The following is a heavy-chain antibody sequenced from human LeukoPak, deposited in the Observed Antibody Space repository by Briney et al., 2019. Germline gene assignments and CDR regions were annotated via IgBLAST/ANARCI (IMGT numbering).Heavy chain of an antibody. Sequence: GASVKVSFKASGYTFTHHGISWVRQAPGQGLEWMAWISCYNGDTHYAQKFQGRVTLTTDTSTTTAYMELRSLRSDDTAVYYCARDPTNTSGRYAYFDSWGQGTLVTVSS. CDR2: ISCYNGDT. CDR3: ARDPTNTSGRYAYFDS. V-gene: IGHV1-18*01. CDR1: GYTFTHHG. D-gene: IGHD6-19*01. J-gene: IGHJ4*02.